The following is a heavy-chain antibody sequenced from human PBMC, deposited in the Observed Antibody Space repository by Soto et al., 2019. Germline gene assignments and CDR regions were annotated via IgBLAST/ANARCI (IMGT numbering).Heavy chain of an antibody. CDR3: AGGAFPTWGTYPLDY. CDR1: GFTFTSYW. Sequence: EVQLVESGGGLVQPGGSLRLSCAASGFTFTSYWMTWVRQAPGKGLEWVANIKQAGGEKYYVGSVKGRFTISRDNAENSLVLLLDSLRAEDAAVYYCAGGAFPTWGTYPLDYWGQGALVTVSS. V-gene: IGHV3-7*04. CDR2: IKQAGGEK. J-gene: IGHJ4*02. D-gene: IGHD3-16*02.